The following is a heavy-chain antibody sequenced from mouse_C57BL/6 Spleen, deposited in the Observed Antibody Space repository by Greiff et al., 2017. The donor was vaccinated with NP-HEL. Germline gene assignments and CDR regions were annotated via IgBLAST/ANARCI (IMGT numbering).Heavy chain of an antibody. Sequence: VQLPQSGPELVKPGASVKIPCKASGYTFTDYNMDWVKQSHGKSLEWIGDINPNNGGTIYNQKFKGKATLTVDKSSSTAYMELRSLTSEDTAVYYCARSLYDYDAWFAYWGQGTLVTVSA. V-gene: IGHV1-18*01. CDR3: ARSLYDYDAWFAY. CDR1: GYTFTDYN. D-gene: IGHD2-4*01. J-gene: IGHJ3*01. CDR2: INPNNGGT.